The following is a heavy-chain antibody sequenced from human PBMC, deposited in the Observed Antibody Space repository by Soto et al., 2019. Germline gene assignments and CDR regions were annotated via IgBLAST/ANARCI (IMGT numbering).Heavy chain of an antibody. CDR3: TTDPVTMIVVVPSSG. J-gene: IGHJ4*02. V-gene: IGHV3-11*05. D-gene: IGHD3-22*01. Sequence: SLRLCCAASGLSLSRGWIRWVRKAPGKGLEWVSYISSSSSYTNYADSVKGRFTISRDNAKNSLYLQMNSLRAEDTAVYYCTTDPVTMIVVVPSSGWGQGTLVTVSS. CDR1: GLSLSRGW. CDR2: ISSSSSYT.